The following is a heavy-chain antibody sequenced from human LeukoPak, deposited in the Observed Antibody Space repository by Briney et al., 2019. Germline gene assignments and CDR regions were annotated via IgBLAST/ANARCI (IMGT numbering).Heavy chain of an antibody. CDR1: GGTFSSYA. CDR3: ARMGIQLTFDY. J-gene: IGHJ4*02. V-gene: IGHV1-69*06. Sequence: ASVKVSCKASGGTFSSYAISWVRQAPGQGLEWMGGIIPIFGTANYAQKFQGRVTTTADKSTSTAYMELSSLRSEDTAVYYCARMGIQLTFDYWGQGTLVTVSS. D-gene: IGHD5-18*01. CDR2: IIPIFGTA.